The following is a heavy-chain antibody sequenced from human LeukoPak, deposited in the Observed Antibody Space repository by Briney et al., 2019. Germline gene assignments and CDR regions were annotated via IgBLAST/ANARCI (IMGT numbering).Heavy chain of an antibody. D-gene: IGHD3-22*01. V-gene: IGHV1-8*03. CDR1: GYTFTTYE. CDR3: ARDGHRRCHYDCSGREDAFDI. J-gene: IGHJ3*02. Sequence: ASVKVSCKASGYTFTTYEIHWVRQATGQGLEWMGWMNPNSGNTGYVQNFQGRVTITRTTSINTAYMELSSLRSDDTAVYYCARDGHRRCHYDCSGREDAFDIWGQGTMVTVSS. CDR2: MNPNSGNT.